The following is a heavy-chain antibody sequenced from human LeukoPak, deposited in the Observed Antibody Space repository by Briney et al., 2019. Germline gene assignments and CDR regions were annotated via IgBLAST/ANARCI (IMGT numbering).Heavy chain of an antibody. J-gene: IGHJ5*02. Sequence: GASVKVSCKVSGYTLTELSMHWVRQAPGKGLEWMGGFDPKGGDTIYAQNFQGRVTMTEDTSTDTAYMELRSLRSEDTAVYYCATVRDIVVVPAANWLDPWGQGTLVTVSS. CDR1: GYTLTELS. D-gene: IGHD2-2*01. V-gene: IGHV1-24*01. CDR2: FDPKGGDT. CDR3: ATVRDIVVVPAANWLDP.